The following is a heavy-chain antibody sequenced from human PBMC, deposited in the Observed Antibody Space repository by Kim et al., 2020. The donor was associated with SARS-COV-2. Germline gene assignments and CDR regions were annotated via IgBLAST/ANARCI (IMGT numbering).Heavy chain of an antibody. CDR1: GYTFTSYG. J-gene: IGHJ6*02. CDR3: ARDGDILTGYLESYYYYGMDV. Sequence: ASVKVSCKASGYTFTSYGISWVRQAPGQGLEWMGWISAYNGNTNYAQKLQGRVTMTTDTSTSTAYMELRSLRSDDTAVYYCARDGDILTGYLESYYYYGMDVWGQGTTVTVSS. CDR2: ISAYNGNT. V-gene: IGHV1-18*04. D-gene: IGHD3-9*01.